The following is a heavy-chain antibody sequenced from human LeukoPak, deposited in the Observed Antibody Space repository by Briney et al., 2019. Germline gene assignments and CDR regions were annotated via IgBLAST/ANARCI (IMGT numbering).Heavy chain of an antibody. CDR1: GGSISSSSYY. V-gene: IGHV4-39*07. CDR3: AGVSLMASKAFDI. Sequence: SETLSLTCTVSGGSISSSSYYWGWIRQPPGKGLEWIGSIYYSGSTYYNSSLKSRVTISLDTSKNQFSLKLSSVTAADTAFYFCAGVSLMASKAFDIWGQGTMVTVSS. CDR2: IYYSGST. J-gene: IGHJ3*02. D-gene: IGHD3-10*01.